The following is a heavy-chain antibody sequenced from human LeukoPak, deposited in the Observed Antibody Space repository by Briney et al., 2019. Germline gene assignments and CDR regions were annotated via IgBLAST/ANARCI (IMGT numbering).Heavy chain of an antibody. CDR3: AKDVLFTSSYYYGMDV. Sequence: PGGSLRLSCAASGFTFSTYWMHWVRQAPGEGLVWVSRINPDGSATSYADSVKGRFTISRDNAKNSLYLQMNSLRAEDTALYYCAKDVLFTSSYYYGMDVWGQGTTVTVSS. CDR2: INPDGSAT. V-gene: IGHV3-74*01. CDR1: GFTFSTYW. D-gene: IGHD6-6*01. J-gene: IGHJ6*02.